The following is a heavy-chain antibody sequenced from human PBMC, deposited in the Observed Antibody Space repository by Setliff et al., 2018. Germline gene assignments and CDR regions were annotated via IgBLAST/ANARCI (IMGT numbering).Heavy chain of an antibody. J-gene: IGHJ5*02. CDR3: ARAPSSTVINWFDP. Sequence: GASVKVSCKASGGTFSSYAISWVRQAPGQGLEWMGRIIPIFGTANYAQKFQGRVTITADKSTSTAYMELSSLRSEDTAVYYCARAPSSTVINWFDPWGREPWSPSP. D-gene: IGHD3-22*01. CDR1: GGTFSSYA. CDR2: IIPIFGTA. V-gene: IGHV1-69*06.